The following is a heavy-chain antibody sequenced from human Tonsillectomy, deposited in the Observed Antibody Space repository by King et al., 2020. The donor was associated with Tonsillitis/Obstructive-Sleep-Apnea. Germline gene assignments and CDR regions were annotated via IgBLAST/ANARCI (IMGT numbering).Heavy chain of an antibody. CDR2: IDPSDSYT. Sequence: VQLVESGGEVKKPGESLRISCKGSGYSFTSYWISWVRQMPGKGLEWMGRIDPSDSYTNYSPSFQGHVTISADKSFSTAYLQWSSLKASDTAIYYCASTGDLYGSGNYFSNAMDVWGQGTTVTVS. CDR1: GYSFTSYW. CDR3: ASTGDLYGSGNYFSNAMDV. V-gene: IGHV5-10-1*01. D-gene: IGHD3-10*01. J-gene: IGHJ6*02.